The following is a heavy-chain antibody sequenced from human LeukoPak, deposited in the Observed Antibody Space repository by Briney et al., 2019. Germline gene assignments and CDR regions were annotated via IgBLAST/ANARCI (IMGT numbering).Heavy chain of an antibody. CDR2: ISSSGSAI. V-gene: IGHV3-11*04. CDR1: GFTLSGYW. D-gene: IGHD2-15*01. CDR3: XRGRHCSGGSCYFDY. J-gene: IGHJ4*02. Sequence: GGSLRLSCAASGFTLSGYWMSWVRQAPGKGLEWVSYISSSGSAIYYADSVKGRFTISRDNAKNSLYVQMNSLRAEDTAVYYXXRGRHCSGGSCYFDYWGQGTLVTVSS.